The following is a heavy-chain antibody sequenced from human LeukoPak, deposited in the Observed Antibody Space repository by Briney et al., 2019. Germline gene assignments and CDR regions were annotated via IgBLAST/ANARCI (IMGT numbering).Heavy chain of an antibody. Sequence: PGGSLRLSCAASGFTFSDYYMSWIRQAPGKALEWVSYVSSGSSTIYYADSVKGRFTVSRDNGKRSLYLHMNSLRAEDTAMYYCARPPDNYYYYYMDVWGKGTTVTVSS. CDR1: GFTFSDYY. CDR3: ARPPDNYYYYYMDV. J-gene: IGHJ6*03. CDR2: VSSGSSTI. V-gene: IGHV3-11*04.